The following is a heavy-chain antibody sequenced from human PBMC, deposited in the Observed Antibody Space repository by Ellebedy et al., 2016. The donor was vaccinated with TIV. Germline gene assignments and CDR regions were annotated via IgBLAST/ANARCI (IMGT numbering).Heavy chain of an antibody. CDR1: GFTFSNYA. J-gene: IGHJ4*02. CDR2: ISYDGNNK. CDR3: ARDRSYSPTY. Sequence: GGSLRLXXAASGFTFSNYAMNWVRQAPGKGLEWVAFISYDGNNKYYADSVKGRFTLSRDNSKSTLYLEMNSLRAEDTAVYYCARDRSYSPTYWGQGTLVTVSS. V-gene: IGHV3-30*04. D-gene: IGHD1-26*01.